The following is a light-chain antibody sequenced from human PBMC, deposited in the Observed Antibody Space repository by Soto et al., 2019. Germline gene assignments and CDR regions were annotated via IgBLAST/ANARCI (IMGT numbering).Light chain of an antibody. CDR2: RNS. CDR3: AEWDDSLSVI. CDR1: IPNIGTNF. J-gene: IGLJ2*01. Sequence: AVVTQPPSASGTPGQTVTISCSRSIPNIGTNFVYWYQQLPGTAPKLLIYRNSLRPSGVPDRFSGSKSGTSASLAISGLRSEDEANYYCAEWDDSLSVIFGGGTKLTVL. V-gene: IGLV1-47*01.